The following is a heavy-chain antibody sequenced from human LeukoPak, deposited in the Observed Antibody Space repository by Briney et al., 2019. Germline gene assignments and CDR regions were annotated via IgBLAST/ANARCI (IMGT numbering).Heavy chain of an antibody. D-gene: IGHD3-22*01. CDR3: ARSYYYDSSGYYRGPYNWFDP. CDR2: INHSGST. CDR1: GGSFSGYY. V-gene: IGHV4-34*01. Sequence: SETLSLTCAVYGGSFSGYYWSWIRQPPGKGLEWIGEINHSGSTNYNPSLKSRVTISVDTSKNQFSLKLSSVTAADTAVYYCARSYYYDSSGYYRGPYNWFDPWGQGTLVTVSS. J-gene: IGHJ5*02.